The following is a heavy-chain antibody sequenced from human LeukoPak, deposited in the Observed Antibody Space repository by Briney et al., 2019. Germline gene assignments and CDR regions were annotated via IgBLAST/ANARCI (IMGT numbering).Heavy chain of an antibody. D-gene: IGHD2-2*01. CDR1: GYSFTSYW. CDR3: ARQWGDCSSTSCYSAD. CDR2: IYPDDSDT. J-gene: IGHJ1*01. Sequence: GESLKISCKGSGYSFTSYWIGWVRQMSGKGLEWIGIIYPDDSDTRYSPYFQGQVTISADKSISTAYLQWSSLKAADTAIYYCARQWGDCSSTSCYSADWGQGTLVTVSS. V-gene: IGHV5-51*01.